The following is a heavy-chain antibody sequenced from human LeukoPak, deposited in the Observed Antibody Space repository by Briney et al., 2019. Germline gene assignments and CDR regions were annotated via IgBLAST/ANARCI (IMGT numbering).Heavy chain of an antibody. CDR2: IYSGGST. CDR3: ARAPFTYDSSGDSFDI. D-gene: IGHD3-22*01. V-gene: IGHV3-66*01. CDR1: GFTVSSDY. Sequence: GGSLRLSCAASGFTVSSDYMSWVRQAPGKGLEWVSVIYSGGSTYYADSVKGRFTVSRDNSKNTLYLQMNSLRAEDTAVYYCARAPFTYDSSGDSFDIWGQGTMVTVSS. J-gene: IGHJ3*02.